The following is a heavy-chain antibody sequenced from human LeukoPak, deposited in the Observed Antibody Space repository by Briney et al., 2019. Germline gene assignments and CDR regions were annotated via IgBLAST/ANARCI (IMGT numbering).Heavy chain of an antibody. CDR2: IKQDGSDQ. D-gene: IGHD2-2*02. CDR3: ARDRVHCSSSSCYSPYYYSYYGMDL. Sequence: GGSLRLSCAASGFTFSSFWMTWVRQAPGKGLEWVANIKQDGSDQDYVDSVRGRFTISRDNAKNSLYLQMNSLRAEDTAVYFCARDRVHCSSSSCYSPYYYSYYGMDLWGQGTTVTVSS. CDR1: GFTFSSFW. V-gene: IGHV3-7*01. J-gene: IGHJ6*02.